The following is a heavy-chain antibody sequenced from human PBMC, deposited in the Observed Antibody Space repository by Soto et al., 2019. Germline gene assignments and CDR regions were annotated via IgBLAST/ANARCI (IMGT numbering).Heavy chain of an antibody. V-gene: IGHV3-49*03. J-gene: IGHJ6*02. Sequence: PGGSLRLSCAASGFTFPDYALTWFRLPPGRGLEWVGFIRSKVYGETTECAASVKGRFTFSRDDSGSIAYLQMTSLKAEDTAVYYCTTAAVTSRYYFYTLDVWGQGTTVTVSS. CDR1: GFTFPDYA. CDR2: IRSKVYGETT. D-gene: IGHD2-2*01. CDR3: TTAAVTSRYYFYTLDV.